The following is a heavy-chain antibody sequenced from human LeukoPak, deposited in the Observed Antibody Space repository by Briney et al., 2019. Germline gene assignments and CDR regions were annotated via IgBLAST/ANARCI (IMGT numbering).Heavy chain of an antibody. D-gene: IGHD3-10*01. CDR3: AKGGGGYLDY. CDR1: GFTFSNNG. CDR2: ISGSGGST. J-gene: IGHJ4*02. Sequence: GGSLRLSCTASGFTFSNNGLNWVRQAPGKGLEWVSGISGSGGSTYYADSVKGRFTISRDNSKNTLYLHMNNLRAEDTAVYYCAKGGGGYLDYWGQGTLVTVSS. V-gene: IGHV3-23*01.